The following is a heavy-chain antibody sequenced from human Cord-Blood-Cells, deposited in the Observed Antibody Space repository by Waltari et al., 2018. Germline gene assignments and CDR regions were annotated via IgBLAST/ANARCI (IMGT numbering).Heavy chain of an antibody. J-gene: IGHJ2*01. CDR3: AREDQLRGFDL. CDR1: GSSISSGYY. V-gene: IGHV4-38-2*02. D-gene: IGHD4-17*01. Sequence: QVQLQESGPGLVTPSETLSLTCTVPGSSISSGYYWGWIRQPPGKGLEWIGSIYQSGSTYYNPSLKSRVTISVDTSKNQFSLKLSSVTAADTAVYYCAREDQLRGFDLWGRGTLVTVSS. CDR2: IYQSGST.